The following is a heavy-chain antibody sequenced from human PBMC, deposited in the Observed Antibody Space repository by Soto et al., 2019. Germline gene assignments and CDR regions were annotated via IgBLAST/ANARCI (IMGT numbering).Heavy chain of an antibody. J-gene: IGHJ6*01. D-gene: IGHD3-22*01. CDR1: GYSFTSYW. CDR2: IHPGDSDT. V-gene: IGHV5-51*01. Sequence: GESLKISCKGSGYSFTSYWIGWVRQMPGKGLKWMAIIHPGDSDTRYSPSFQGQVTISADKSISTAYLQWSSLKASATAMHYCARLCYYDGSGCSRWSGLGVWGQGHTVT. CDR3: ARLCYYDGSGCSRWSGLGV.